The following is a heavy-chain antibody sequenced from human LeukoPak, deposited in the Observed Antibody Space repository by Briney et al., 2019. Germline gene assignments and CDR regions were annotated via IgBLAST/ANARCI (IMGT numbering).Heavy chain of an antibody. Sequence: GASVKVSCKASGYNFPGYFIHWVRQAPGQGPEWMAWINPNSGGTKFAQNFQDRVTLTRESSINTAYLELTSLRSDDTALYYCARAKSGSATCFDNWGQGTLVTVSS. CDR2: INPNSGGT. V-gene: IGHV1-2*02. CDR1: GYNFPGYF. CDR3: ARAKSGSATCFDN. J-gene: IGHJ4*02. D-gene: IGHD1-26*01.